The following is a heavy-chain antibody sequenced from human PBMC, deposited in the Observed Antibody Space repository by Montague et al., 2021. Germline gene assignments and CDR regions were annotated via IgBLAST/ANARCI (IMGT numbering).Heavy chain of an antibody. CDR3: ARDQGQGYCGGDCYVGLDY. CDR1: GFTFSNYW. V-gene: IGHV3-7*01. Sequence: SLRLSCAASGFTFSNYWMSWVRQAPGKGLEWVANIKQDGSEKHYVDSVKGRFTISRDNAKNSLYLQMNSLRAEDTAVYFCARDQGQGYCGGDCYVGLDYGGREPWSPSPQ. CDR2: IKQDGSEK. D-gene: IGHD2-21*01. J-gene: IGHJ4*02.